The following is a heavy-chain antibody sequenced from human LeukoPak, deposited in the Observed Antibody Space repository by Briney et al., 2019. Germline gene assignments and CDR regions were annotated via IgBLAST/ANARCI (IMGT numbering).Heavy chain of an antibody. CDR3: ARVEIAVAGTIMVDAFDI. D-gene: IGHD6-19*01. CDR1: GGTFSSYA. J-gene: IGHJ3*02. V-gene: IGHV1-18*01. Sequence: VASVKVSCKASGGTFSSYAISWVRQAPGQGLEWMGWIGAYNGNTNYAQKLQGRVTMTRDMSTSTVYMELSSLRPEDTAVYYCARVEIAVAGTIMVDAFDIWGQGTMVTVSS. CDR2: IGAYNGNT.